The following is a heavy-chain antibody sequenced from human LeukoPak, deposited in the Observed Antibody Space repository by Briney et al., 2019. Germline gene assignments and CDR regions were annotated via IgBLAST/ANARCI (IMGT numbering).Heavy chain of an antibody. D-gene: IGHD2-15*01. CDR2: IYTSGST. J-gene: IGHJ5*02. Sequence: SETLSLTCTVSGGSISTYYWSWIRQPAGKGLEWIGRIYTSGSTYYNPSLKSRVTISVDTSKNQFSLKLSSVTAADTAVYYCARSLFVVVVAATPEGFDPWGQGTLVTVSS. V-gene: IGHV4-4*07. CDR3: ARSLFVVVVAATPEGFDP. CDR1: GGSISTYY.